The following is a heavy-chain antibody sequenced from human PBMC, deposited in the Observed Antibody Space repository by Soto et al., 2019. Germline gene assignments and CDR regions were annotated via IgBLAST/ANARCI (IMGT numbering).Heavy chain of an antibody. CDR1: GFTFSSYA. J-gene: IGHJ4*02. Sequence: GGSLRLSCVASGFTFSSYAMTWVRQAPGKGLEWVSGLSGRGDTTDYADSVKGRFTISRDNSKNTLYLQMNGLRVEDTAVYYCAQDIGAAGVFDNWGQRTLVTVS. CDR3: AQDIGAAGVFDN. D-gene: IGHD2-8*02. V-gene: IGHV3-23*01. CDR2: LSGRGDTT.